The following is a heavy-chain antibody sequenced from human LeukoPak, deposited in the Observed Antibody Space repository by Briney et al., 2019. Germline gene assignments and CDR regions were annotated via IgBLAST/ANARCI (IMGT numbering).Heavy chain of an antibody. CDR2: ILHSGST. CDR1: GGSFSGNS. V-gene: IGHV4-34*12. CDR3: ARMKFSAVTLVRGVIKFQYYFDY. D-gene: IGHD3-10*01. Sequence: ASETLSLTCAVYGGSFSGNSWSWIRQTPGKGLEWIGEILHSGSTNYNPSLKSRVTISVDTSKNKFSLRLSSVSAADTAVYYCARMKFSAVTLVRGVIKFQYYFDYWGQGTLVTVSS. J-gene: IGHJ4*02.